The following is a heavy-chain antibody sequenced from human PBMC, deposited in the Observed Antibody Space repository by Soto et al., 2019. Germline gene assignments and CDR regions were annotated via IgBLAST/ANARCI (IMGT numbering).Heavy chain of an antibody. D-gene: IGHD6-13*01. CDR3: ARDRGGLAGMDV. CDR1: GFTFSSYD. V-gene: IGHV3-13*01. J-gene: IGHJ6*02. Sequence: AGGSLRLSCAASGFTFSSYDMHWVRQATGKGLEWVSAIGTAGDTYYPGSVKGRFTISRENAKNSLYLQMNSLGAGDAAVYYCARDRGGLAGMDVWGQGTTVTVSS. CDR2: IGTAGDT.